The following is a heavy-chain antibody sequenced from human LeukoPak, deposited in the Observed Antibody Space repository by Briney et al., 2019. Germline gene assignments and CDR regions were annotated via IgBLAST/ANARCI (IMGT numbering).Heavy chain of an antibody. CDR3: ASADYGAFDI. CDR2: ISSSGSTI. Sequence: GGSLRLSCAASGFTFSSYEMNWVRQAPGKGLEWVSYISSSGSTIYYADSVKGRFTISRDNAKNSLYLQMNSLRAEDTAVYYCASADYGAFDIWGQGTMVTVSS. J-gene: IGHJ3*02. CDR1: GFTFSSYE. D-gene: IGHD4-17*01. V-gene: IGHV3-48*03.